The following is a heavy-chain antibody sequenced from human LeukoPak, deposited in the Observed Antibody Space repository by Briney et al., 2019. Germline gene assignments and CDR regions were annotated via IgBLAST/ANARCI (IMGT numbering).Heavy chain of an antibody. Sequence: PSETLSLTCAVYGGSFSGYYWSWIRQPPGKGLEWIGEINHSGSTNYKPSLKSRVTISVDTSKNQFSLKLNSVTAADTAVYYCARDYDVLTAYPPTQLFDPWGQGTLVTVSS. V-gene: IGHV4-34*01. CDR2: INHSGST. CDR3: ARDYDVLTAYPPTQLFDP. J-gene: IGHJ5*02. D-gene: IGHD3-9*01. CDR1: GGSFSGYY.